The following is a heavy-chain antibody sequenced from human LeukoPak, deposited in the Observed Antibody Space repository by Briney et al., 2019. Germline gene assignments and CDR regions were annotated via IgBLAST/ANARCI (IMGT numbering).Heavy chain of an antibody. CDR1: GGSISSYY. Sequence: PSETLSLTCTVSGGSISSYYWSWIRQPPGKGLEWIGYIYYGGSTNYNPSLKSRVTISVDTSKNQFSLKLSSVTAADTAAYYRAREVRRSIAVAGRVRAFDIWGQGTMVTVSS. CDR2: IYYGGST. V-gene: IGHV4-59*01. CDR3: AREVRRSIAVAGRVRAFDI. D-gene: IGHD6-19*01. J-gene: IGHJ3*02.